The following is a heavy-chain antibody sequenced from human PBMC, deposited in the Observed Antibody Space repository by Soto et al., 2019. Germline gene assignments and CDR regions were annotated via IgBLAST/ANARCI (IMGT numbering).Heavy chain of an antibody. CDR1: GFTFSSYA. V-gene: IGHV3-23*01. J-gene: IGHJ4*02. Sequence: GGSLRLSCAASGFTFSSYAMSWVRQAPGKGLEWVSAISGSGGSTYYADSVKGRFTISRDNSKNTLYLQMNSLRAEDTAVYYCAKDAGFMEVTDYGDYLPPLYWGQGTLVTVSS. CDR3: AKDAGFMEVTDYGDYLPPLY. CDR2: ISGSGGST. D-gene: IGHD4-17*01.